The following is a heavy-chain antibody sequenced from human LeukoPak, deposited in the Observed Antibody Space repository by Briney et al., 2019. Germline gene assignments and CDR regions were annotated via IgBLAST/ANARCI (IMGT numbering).Heavy chain of an antibody. CDR2: ISTSSIYI. CDR3: ARGQDTVVTSRDAFDT. D-gene: IGHD4-23*01. Sequence: GGSLRLSCAVSGFIFSSYSMNWVRQAPGKGLEWVSSISTSSIYIYYADSVKGRFTISRDNAKNSLYLQMNSLRAEDTAVYYCARGQDTVVTSRDAFDTWGQGTMVTVSS. V-gene: IGHV3-21*01. J-gene: IGHJ3*02. CDR1: GFIFSSYS.